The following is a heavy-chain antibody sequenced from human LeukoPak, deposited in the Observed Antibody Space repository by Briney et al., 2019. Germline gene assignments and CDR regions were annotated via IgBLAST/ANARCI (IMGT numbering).Heavy chain of an antibody. CDR3: ARDSVRRGISGWFDP. V-gene: IGHV1-69*13. J-gene: IGHJ5*02. CDR1: GGTFSSYA. CDR2: IIPIFGTA. D-gene: IGHD3-16*01. Sequence: ASVKVSCKASGGTFSSYAISWVRQAPGQGLEWMGGIIPIFGTANYAQKFQGRVTITADESTSTAYMELSSPRSEDTAVYYCARDSVRRGISGWFDPWGQGTLVTVSS.